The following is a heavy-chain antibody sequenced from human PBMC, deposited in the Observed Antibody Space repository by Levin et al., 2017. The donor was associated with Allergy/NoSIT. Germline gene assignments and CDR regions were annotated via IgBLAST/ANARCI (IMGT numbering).Heavy chain of an antibody. CDR3: ARRTAIMITFGGVIVTSPHFDY. J-gene: IGHJ4*02. Sequence: PSETLSLTCAVYGGSFSGYYWSWIRQPPGKGLEWIGEINHSGSTNYNPSLKSRVTISVDTSKNQFSLKLSSVTAADTAVYYCARRTAIMITFGGVIVTSPHFDYWGQGTLVTVSS. CDR1: GGSFSGYY. CDR2: INHSGST. D-gene: IGHD3-16*02. V-gene: IGHV4-34*01.